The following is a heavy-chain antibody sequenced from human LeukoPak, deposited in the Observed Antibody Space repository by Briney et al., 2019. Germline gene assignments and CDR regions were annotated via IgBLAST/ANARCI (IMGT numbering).Heavy chain of an antibody. Sequence: ASVKVSCKASGYTFTSYDINWVRQATGQGLEWMGWMNPNSGNTGYAQKFQGRVTITRNTSISTAYMELSSLGSEDTAVYYCARANLGYCSSTSCYACDYWGQGTLVTVSS. D-gene: IGHD2-2*01. J-gene: IGHJ4*02. V-gene: IGHV1-8*03. CDR3: ARANLGYCSSTSCYACDY. CDR1: GYTFTSYD. CDR2: MNPNSGNT.